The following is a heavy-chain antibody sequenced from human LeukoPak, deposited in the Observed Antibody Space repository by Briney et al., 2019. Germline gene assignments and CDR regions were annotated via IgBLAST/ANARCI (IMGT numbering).Heavy chain of an antibody. V-gene: IGHV3-30*03. CDR2: ISYDGSNK. J-gene: IGHJ4*02. CDR3: ARGNSTSCYTPMGY. D-gene: IGHD2-2*02. CDR1: GFTFSSYW. Sequence: GGSLRLSCAASGFTFSSYWMSWVRQAPGKGLEWVAVISYDGSNKYYADSVKGRFTISRDNSKNTLYLQMNSLRAEDTAVYYCARGNSTSCYTPMGYWGQGTLVTVSS.